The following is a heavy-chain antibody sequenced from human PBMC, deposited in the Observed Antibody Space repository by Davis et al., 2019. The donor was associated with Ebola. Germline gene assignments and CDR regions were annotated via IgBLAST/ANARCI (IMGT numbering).Heavy chain of an antibody. Sequence: SVKVSCKASGFTFTSSAMQWVRQVRGQRLEWIGWIVVGSDNTNYAQKFQGRVTITRDMSTSTSYLDLSNLRAEDTAVYYCASLRYWGQGTLVTVSS. V-gene: IGHV1-58*02. CDR1: GFTFTSSA. CDR3: ASLRY. D-gene: IGHD5/OR15-5a*01. J-gene: IGHJ4*02. CDR2: IVVGSDNT.